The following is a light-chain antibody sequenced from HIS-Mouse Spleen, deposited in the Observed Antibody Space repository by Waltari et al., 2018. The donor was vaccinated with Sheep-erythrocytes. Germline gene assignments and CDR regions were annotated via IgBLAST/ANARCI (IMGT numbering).Light chain of an antibody. CDR2: DVS. CDR1: SSAVGGYIY. V-gene: IGLV2-11*01. J-gene: IGLJ1*01. Sequence: QSALTQPRSVSGSPGQSVTISCTVTSSAVGGYIYVSWYQQHPGKAPKLMMYDVSKRPSGVPDRFSGSKSGNTASLTISGLQAEDEADYYCCSYAGSYNHVFATGTKVTVL. CDR3: CSYAGSYNHV.